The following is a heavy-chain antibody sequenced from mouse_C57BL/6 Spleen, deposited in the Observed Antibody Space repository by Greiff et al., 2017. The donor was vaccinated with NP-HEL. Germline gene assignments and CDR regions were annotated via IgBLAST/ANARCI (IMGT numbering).Heavy chain of an antibody. CDR1: GFSLTSYG. CDR2: IWGVGST. CDR3: ASGELRGFAY. D-gene: IGHD3-2*02. Sequence: VQLQQSGPGLVAPSQSLSITCTVSGFSLTSYGVDWVRQSPGKGLEWLGVIWGVGSTNYNSALKSRLSISKDNSKSQVFLKMNSLQTDDTAMYYCASGELRGFAYWGQGTLVTVSA. J-gene: IGHJ3*01. V-gene: IGHV2-6*01.